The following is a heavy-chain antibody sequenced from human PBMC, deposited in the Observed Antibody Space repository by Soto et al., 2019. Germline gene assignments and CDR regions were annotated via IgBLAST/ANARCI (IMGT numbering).Heavy chain of an antibody. CDR3: TTDLLYSSGWINY. D-gene: IGHD6-19*01. J-gene: IGHJ4*02. V-gene: IGHV3-15*01. CDR2: IKSKTDGGTT. CDR1: GFTFSNAW. Sequence: GGSLRLSCAASGFTFSNAWMSWVRQAPGKGLEWVGLIKSKTDGGTTDYAAPVKGRFTISRDDSKNTLYLQMNSLKTEDTAVYYCTTDLLYSSGWINYWGQGTLVTASS.